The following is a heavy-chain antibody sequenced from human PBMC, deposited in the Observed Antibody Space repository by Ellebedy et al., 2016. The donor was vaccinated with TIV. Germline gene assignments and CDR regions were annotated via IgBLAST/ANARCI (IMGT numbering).Heavy chain of an antibody. CDR2: IYDSGST. D-gene: IGHD3-10*01. J-gene: IGHJ3*02. Sequence: MPSETLSLTCTVSGGSISSGDYYRSWIRPHPGKGLEWIGFIYDSGSTYYNPSLKSLLTISVDTSKTQFSLKLSSVTAADTALYYFAAGYYYGSGSYLKPDAFDIWGQGTMVTVSS. V-gene: IGHV4-31*01. CDR1: GGSISSGDYY. CDR3: AAGYYYGSGSYLKPDAFDI.